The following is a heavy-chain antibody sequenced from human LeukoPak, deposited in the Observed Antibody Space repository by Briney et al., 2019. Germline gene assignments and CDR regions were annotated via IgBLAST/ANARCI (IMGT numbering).Heavy chain of an antibody. CDR1: GFTFSSYG. CDR3: AKDRSSGWYLSGMDV. Sequence: GRSLRLSCAASGFTFSSYGMHWVRQAPGKGLEWVAVISHDGSNKYYADSVKGRFTISRDNSKNTLYLQMNSLRAEDTAVYYCAKDRSSGWYLSGMDVWGQGTTVTVSS. V-gene: IGHV3-30*18. D-gene: IGHD6-19*01. J-gene: IGHJ6*02. CDR2: ISHDGSNK.